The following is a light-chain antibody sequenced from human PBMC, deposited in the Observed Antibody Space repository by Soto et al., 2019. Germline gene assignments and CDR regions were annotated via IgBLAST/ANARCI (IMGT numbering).Light chain of an antibody. J-gene: IGLJ3*02. V-gene: IGLV2-14*01. CDR1: SSDVGAYNF. CDR3: SSYTSSTTLAV. CDR2: EVS. Sequence: QSALTQPASVSGSPGQSITISCTGTSSDVGAYNFVSWYQQHPDKAPKVIIYEVSNRPSGVSNRFSGSKSGNTASLTISGLQAEDEADYYCSSYTSSTTLAVFGGGTKLTVL.